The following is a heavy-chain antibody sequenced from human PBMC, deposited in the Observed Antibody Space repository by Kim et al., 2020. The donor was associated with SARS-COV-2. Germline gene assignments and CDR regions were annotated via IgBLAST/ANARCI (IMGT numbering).Heavy chain of an antibody. CDR3: ARVSGKKSRFLEWLLDY. Sequence: ASVKVSCKASGYTFTGYYMHWVRQAPGQGLEWMGWINPNSGGTNYAQKFQGRVTMTRDTSISTAYMELSRLRSDDTAVYYCARVSGKKSRFLEWLLDYWGQGTLVTVSS. J-gene: IGHJ4*02. V-gene: IGHV1-2*02. D-gene: IGHD3-3*01. CDR1: GYTFTGYY. CDR2: INPNSGGT.